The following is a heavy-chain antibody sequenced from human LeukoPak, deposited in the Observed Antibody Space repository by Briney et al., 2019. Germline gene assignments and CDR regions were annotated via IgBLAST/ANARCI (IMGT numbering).Heavy chain of an antibody. CDR1: GFTFSSYS. Sequence: GGSLRLSCAASGFTFSSYSMNWVRQAPGKGLEWVSSISSSSYIYYADSVKGRFTISRDNAKNSLYLQMNSLRAEDTAVYYCARDNYDSSGYYPFDYWGQGTLVTVPS. J-gene: IGHJ4*02. CDR2: ISSSSYI. V-gene: IGHV3-21*01. CDR3: ARDNYDSSGYYPFDY. D-gene: IGHD3-22*01.